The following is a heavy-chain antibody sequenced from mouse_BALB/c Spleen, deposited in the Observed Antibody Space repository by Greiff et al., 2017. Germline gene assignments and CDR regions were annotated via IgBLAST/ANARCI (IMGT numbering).Heavy chain of an antibody. CDR2: ILPGSGST. Sequence: VKLMESGAELMKPGASVKISCKATGYTFSSYWIEWVKQRPGHGLEWIGEILPGSGSTNYNEKFKGKATFTADTSSNTAYMQLSSLTSEDSAVYYCARRGRRDSYFDYWGQGTTLTVSS. V-gene: IGHV1-9*01. CDR1: GYTFSSYW. J-gene: IGHJ2*01. D-gene: IGHD2-12*01. CDR3: ARRGRRDSYFDY.